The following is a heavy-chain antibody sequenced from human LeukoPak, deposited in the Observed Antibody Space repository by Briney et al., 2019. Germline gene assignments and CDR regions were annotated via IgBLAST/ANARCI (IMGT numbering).Heavy chain of an antibody. Sequence: TSVKVSCKASGFTFTSSAMQWVRQARGQRLEWIGWIVVGSGNTNYAQKFQERVTITRDMSTSTAYMELSSLRTEDTAVYYCAADAGIRGSGSWYYFDYWGQGTLVTVSS. V-gene: IGHV1-58*02. J-gene: IGHJ4*02. CDR3: AADAGIRGSGSWYYFDY. CDR2: IVVGSGNT. D-gene: IGHD6-13*01. CDR1: GFTFTSSA.